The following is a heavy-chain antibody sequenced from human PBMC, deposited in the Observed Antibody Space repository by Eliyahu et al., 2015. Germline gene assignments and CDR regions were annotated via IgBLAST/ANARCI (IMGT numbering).Heavy chain of an antibody. J-gene: IGHJ6*02. CDR1: DGSISXYY. CDR2: ISYSVTT. D-gene: IGHD4-11*01. V-gene: IGHV4-59*01. Sequence: QVHLQESGLGLVKPSETLSLTCTISDGSISXYYWTWIRQFPGKGLEWIGPISYSVTTDYNPSLKSRVTISIDTSKNQFSLNLSSVTAADTAVYYCARVPPTTGPYYYNAMDVWGQGTTVTVSS. CDR3: ARVPPTTGPYYYNAMDV.